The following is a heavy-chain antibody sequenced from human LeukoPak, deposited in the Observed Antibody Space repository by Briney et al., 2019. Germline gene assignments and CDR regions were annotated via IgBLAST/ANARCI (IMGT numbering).Heavy chain of an antibody. J-gene: IGHJ6*02. CDR3: ARTKNYSSGWYYYGMDV. Sequence: SETLSLTCAVYGGSFSGYYWSWIRQPPGKGLEWIGEINHSGSTNYNPSLKSRVTISVDTSKSQFSLKLSSVTAADTAVYYCARTKNYSSGWYYYGMDVWGQGTTVTVSS. CDR1: GGSFSGYY. D-gene: IGHD6-19*01. V-gene: IGHV4-34*01. CDR2: INHSGST.